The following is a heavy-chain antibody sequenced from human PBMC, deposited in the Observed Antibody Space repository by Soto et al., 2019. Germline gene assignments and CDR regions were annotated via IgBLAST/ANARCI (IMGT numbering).Heavy chain of an antibody. D-gene: IGHD3-3*01. V-gene: IGHV1-69*06. CDR3: ARVRGNYDFWSGYSNWFDP. Sequence: ASVKVSCKASGGTFSSYAISWVRQAPGQGLEWMGGIIPIFGTANYAQKFQGRVTITADKSTSTAYMELSSLRSEDTAVYYCARVRGNYDFWSGYSNWFDPWGQGTLVTVSS. J-gene: IGHJ5*02. CDR2: IIPIFGTA. CDR1: GGTFSSYA.